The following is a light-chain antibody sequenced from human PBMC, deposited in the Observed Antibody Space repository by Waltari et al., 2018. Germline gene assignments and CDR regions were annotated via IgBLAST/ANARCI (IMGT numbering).Light chain of an antibody. CDR2: GAS. V-gene: IGKV3-20*01. Sequence: EIVLTQSPGTLSLSPGERATLSCRASQRVGRSLAWYQQKRGQAPRLLTYGASSRATGIPDRFSGSGSGTDFSLTISRLEPEDFAVYYCQHYVRLPATFGQGTDVEIK. CDR3: QHYVRLPAT. J-gene: IGKJ1*01. CDR1: QRVGRS.